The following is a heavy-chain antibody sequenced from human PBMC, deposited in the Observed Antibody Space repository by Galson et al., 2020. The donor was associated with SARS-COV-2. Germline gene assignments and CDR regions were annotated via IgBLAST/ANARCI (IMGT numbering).Heavy chain of an antibody. CDR2: ISSSSSYI. CDR1: GFTFSSYS. V-gene: IGHV3-21*01. D-gene: IGHD3-16*01. CDR3: ARDWAYYYYMDV. Sequence: GGSLRLSCAASGFTFSSYSMNWVRQAPRKGLEWVSSISSSSSYIYYADSVKGRFTISRDNAKNSLYLQMNSLRAEDTAVYYCARDWAYYYYMDVWGKGTTVTISS. J-gene: IGHJ6*03.